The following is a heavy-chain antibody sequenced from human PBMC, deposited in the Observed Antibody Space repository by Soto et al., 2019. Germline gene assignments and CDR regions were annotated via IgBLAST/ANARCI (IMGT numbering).Heavy chain of an antibody. CDR2: IYYSGST. V-gene: IGHV4-30-4*01. CDR1: GGSISSGDYY. D-gene: IGHD3-10*01. Sequence: QVQLQESGPGLVKPSQTLSLTCTVSGGSISSGDYYWSGIRQPPGKGLEWIGYIYYSGSTYYNPSLKSRVTISVDTSMNQFSLKLSSVTAADTAVYYCARGDLWFGEIYGMDVWGQGTTVTVSS. J-gene: IGHJ6*02. CDR3: ARGDLWFGEIYGMDV.